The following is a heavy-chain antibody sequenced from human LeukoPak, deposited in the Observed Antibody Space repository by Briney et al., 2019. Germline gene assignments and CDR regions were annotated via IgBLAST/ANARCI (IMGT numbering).Heavy chain of an antibody. V-gene: IGHV3-23*01. CDR2: ISGSGGST. Sequence: GGSLRLSCAPSGFTFSSYAMSWVRQAPGKGLEWVSAISGSGGSTYYADSVKGRFTISRDNSKNTLYLQMNNLRAEDTAVYYCAKDDSRGSGSSGWFDPWGQGTLVTVSS. CDR1: GFTFSSYA. CDR3: AKDDSRGSGSSGWFDP. J-gene: IGHJ5*02. D-gene: IGHD3-10*01.